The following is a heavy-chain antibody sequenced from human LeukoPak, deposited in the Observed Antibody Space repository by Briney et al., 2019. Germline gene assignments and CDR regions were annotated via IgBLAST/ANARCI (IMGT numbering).Heavy chain of an antibody. D-gene: IGHD6-19*01. CDR2: ISAYNCNT. Sequence: ASVKVSCKASGYTFTSHGISWVRQPPAQGLEWVGWISAYNCNTNYAQKLQGRVTMTTDTSTSTAYMALRSLRSDDTAVYYCVRDGGSGWSADAFDIWGQGTMVTVSS. J-gene: IGHJ3*02. CDR1: GYTFTSHG. V-gene: IGHV1-18*01. CDR3: VRDGGSGWSADAFDI.